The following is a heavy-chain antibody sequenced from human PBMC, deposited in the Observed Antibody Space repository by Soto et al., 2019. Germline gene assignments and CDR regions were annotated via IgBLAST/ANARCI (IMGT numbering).Heavy chain of an antibody. Sequence: QVQLVESGGGVVQPGRSMRLSCATSGFTFRNHGIHWVRQAPGKGLKWVAFIGGDGRNKYYVDSVKGRFTISSDNPEKSVHLQLDSLRAEVTAVYYCARDGQATTPYAFDVWGQGTVVSVSS. CDR2: IGGDGRNK. J-gene: IGHJ3*01. CDR3: ARDGQATTPYAFDV. D-gene: IGHD4-4*01. V-gene: IGHV3-30*02. CDR1: GFTFRNHG.